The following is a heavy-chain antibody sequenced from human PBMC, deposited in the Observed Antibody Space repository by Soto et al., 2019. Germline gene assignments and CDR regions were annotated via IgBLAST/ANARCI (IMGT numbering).Heavy chain of an antibody. CDR2: IYYSGST. Sequence: QVQLQESGPGLVKPSQTLSLTCTVSGGSISSGDYYWSWIRQPPGKGLEWIGYIYYSGSTYYNPSLKSRVTISVDTSKNQFSLKLSSVTAADTAVYYCASRFTYYYGSGSFDYWGQGTLVTVSS. CDR1: GGSISSGDYY. CDR3: ASRFTYYYGSGSFDY. V-gene: IGHV4-30-4*01. J-gene: IGHJ4*02. D-gene: IGHD3-10*01.